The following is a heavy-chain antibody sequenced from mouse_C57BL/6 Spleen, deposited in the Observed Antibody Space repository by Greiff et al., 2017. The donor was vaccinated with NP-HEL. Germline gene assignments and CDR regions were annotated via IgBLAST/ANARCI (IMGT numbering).Heavy chain of an antibody. V-gene: IGHV5-6*02. D-gene: IGHD3-2*02. J-gene: IGHJ4*01. CDR1: GFTFSSYG. Sequence: DVMLVESGGDLVKPGGSLKLSCAASGFTFSSYGMSWVRQTPDKRLEWVATISSGGSYNYYPDSVKGRFTISRDNAKNTLYLQMSSLKSEDTAMYYCARQGSSGYRAMDYWGQGTSVTVSS. CDR3: ARQGSSGYRAMDY. CDR2: ISSGGSYN.